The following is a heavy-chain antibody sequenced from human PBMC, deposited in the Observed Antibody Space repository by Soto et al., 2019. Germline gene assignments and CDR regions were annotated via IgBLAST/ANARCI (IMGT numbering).Heavy chain of an antibody. V-gene: IGHV4-59*01. Sequence: SETLSLTCTVDSISTYYWNWIRQPPGKGLKWIGYIYYMGRTNYNSSLKSRVTMSIDTSKNQFSLKLSSVTAADTAIYYCARDAVGATHFDYWGQGAPVT. CDR2: IYYMGRT. D-gene: IGHD1-26*01. CDR3: ARDAVGATHFDY. CDR1: DSISTYY. J-gene: IGHJ4*02.